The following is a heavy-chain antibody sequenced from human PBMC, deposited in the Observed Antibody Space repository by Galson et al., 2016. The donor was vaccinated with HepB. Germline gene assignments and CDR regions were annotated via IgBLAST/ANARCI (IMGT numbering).Heavy chain of an antibody. CDR1: GFAFSSFE. Sequence: SLRLSCAASGFAFSSFEMNWVRQAPGQGLEWISYISASGSTMYYADSVKGRFTISRDNARKSLYLQMNSLRAEETAVFRCAKGVDAVVGASTYFHHWGQGTLVTVSS. V-gene: IGHV3-48*03. CDR2: ISASGSTM. D-gene: IGHD1-26*01. CDR3: AKGVDAVVGASTYFHH. J-gene: IGHJ1*01.